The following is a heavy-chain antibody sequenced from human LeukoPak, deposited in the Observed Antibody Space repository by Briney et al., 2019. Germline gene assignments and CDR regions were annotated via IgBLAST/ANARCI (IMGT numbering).Heavy chain of an antibody. CDR2: INHSGST. Sequence: SETLSLTCAVYGGSFSGYYWSWIRQPPGKGLEWIGEINHSGSTDYNPSLKSRVTISVDTSKNQFSLKLSSVTAADTAVYYCARGRPTGPGVYYYYMDVWGKGTTVTVSS. D-gene: IGHD2-2*01. CDR3: ARGRPTGPGVYYYYMDV. CDR1: GGSFSGYY. V-gene: IGHV4-34*01. J-gene: IGHJ6*03.